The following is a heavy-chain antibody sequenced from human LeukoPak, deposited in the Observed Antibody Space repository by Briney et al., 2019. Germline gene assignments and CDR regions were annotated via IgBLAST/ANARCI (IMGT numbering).Heavy chain of an antibody. V-gene: IGHV4-59*01. CDR1: GGSISSYY. CDR3: ARARALFDP. Sequence: SETLSLTCTVSGGSISSYYWSWIRQPPGKGLEWIGYIYYSGSTNYNPSLKSRVTISVDTSKNQFSLKLSSVTAADTAVYYCARARALFDPWGQGTLVTVSS. D-gene: IGHD2-21*01. CDR2: IYYSGST. J-gene: IGHJ5*02.